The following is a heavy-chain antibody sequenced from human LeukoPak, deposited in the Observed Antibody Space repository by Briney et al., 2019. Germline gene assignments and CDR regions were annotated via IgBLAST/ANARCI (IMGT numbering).Heavy chain of an antibody. J-gene: IGHJ4*02. D-gene: IGHD4-17*01. CDR2: INPNSGVT. V-gene: IGHV1-2*02. CDR1: GYTFTSFY. CDR3: ARDFGRAYGDKFDY. Sequence: GASVKVSCKASGYTFTSFYMHWVRQAPGQGLEWMGWINPNSGVTDYAQKFQGRVTMTRDTSISTAYMEVSSLRSDDTAVYYCARDFGRAYGDKFDYWGQGTLVTVSS.